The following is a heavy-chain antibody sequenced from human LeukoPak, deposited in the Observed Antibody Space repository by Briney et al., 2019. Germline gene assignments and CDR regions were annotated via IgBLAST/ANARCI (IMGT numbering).Heavy chain of an antibody. D-gene: IGHD3-9*01. CDR1: GYTFTNYG. Sequence: GASVKVSCKASGYTFTNYGISWVRQAPGQGLEWMGWISAYNGNTNYAQKLQGRVTMTTDTSTSTAYMELRSLRSDDTAVYYCARVTATDWETSFDPWGQGTLVTVSS. V-gene: IGHV1-18*01. CDR3: ARVTATDWETSFDP. CDR2: ISAYNGNT. J-gene: IGHJ5*02.